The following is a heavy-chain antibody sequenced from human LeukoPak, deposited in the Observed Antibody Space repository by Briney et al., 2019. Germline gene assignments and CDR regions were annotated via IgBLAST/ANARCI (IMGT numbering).Heavy chain of an antibody. Sequence: SGGSLRLSCAASGFTFSSYSMNWVRQAPGKGLEWVSSISSSSSYIYYADSVKGRFTISRDNAKNSLYLQMNSLRAEDTAVYYCARDLSPGIAAAGTLDYWGQGTLVTVSS. J-gene: IGHJ4*02. CDR1: GFTFSSYS. V-gene: IGHV3-21*01. CDR2: ISSSSSYI. D-gene: IGHD6-13*01. CDR3: ARDLSPGIAAAGTLDY.